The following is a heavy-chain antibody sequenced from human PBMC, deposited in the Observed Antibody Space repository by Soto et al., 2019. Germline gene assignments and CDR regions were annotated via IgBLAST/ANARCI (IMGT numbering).Heavy chain of an antibody. CDR1: GGTFSSYA. CDR3: ASVRAGPQSFDY. V-gene: IGHV1-69*13. J-gene: IGHJ4*02. D-gene: IGHD6-19*01. Sequence: ASVKVSCKASGGTFSSYAISWVRQAPGQGLEWMGGIIPIFGTANYAQKFQGRVTITADESTSTAYMELSSLRSEDTAVYYCASVRAGPQSFDYWGQGTMVTVYS. CDR2: IIPIFGTA.